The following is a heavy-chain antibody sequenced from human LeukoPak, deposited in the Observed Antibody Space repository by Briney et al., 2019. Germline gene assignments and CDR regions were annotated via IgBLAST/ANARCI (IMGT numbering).Heavy chain of an antibody. J-gene: IGHJ3*02. Sequence: GGSLRLSCAASGFTFSSYAMSWVRQAPGKGLEWVANIKQDGSEKYYLDSVKGRFTISRDNSKNTLYLQMNSLRAEDTAVYYCASGSLYAFDIWGQGTMVTVSS. CDR1: GFTFSSYA. V-gene: IGHV3-7*03. CDR3: ASGSLYAFDI. CDR2: IKQDGSEK. D-gene: IGHD1-26*01.